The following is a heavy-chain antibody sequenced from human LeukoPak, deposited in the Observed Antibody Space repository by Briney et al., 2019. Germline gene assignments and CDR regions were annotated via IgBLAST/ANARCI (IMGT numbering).Heavy chain of an antibody. CDR2: ISWDGDST. V-gene: IGHV3-43*01. J-gene: IGHJ4*02. CDR1: GFTFDDYT. Sequence: GGSLRLSCAASGFTFDDYTMHWVRQTPGKGLEWVSLISWDGDSTYYADSVKGRFSISRDNNKNSLYLQMNSLRAEDTAVYFCARDTGSSYLSSFDFWGQGTLVTVSS. CDR3: ARDTGSSYLSSFDF. D-gene: IGHD6-6*01.